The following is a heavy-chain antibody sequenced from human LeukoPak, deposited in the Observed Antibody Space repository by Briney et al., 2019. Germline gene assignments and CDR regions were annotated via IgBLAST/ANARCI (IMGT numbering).Heavy chain of an antibody. J-gene: IGHJ5*02. CDR2: INPSGGST. CDR1: GYTFTSYY. CDR3: ARSYLNCSGGSCYFLNWFDP. V-gene: IGHV1-46*01. Sequence: ASVTVSCKASGYTFTSYYMHWVRQAPGQGLEGMGLINPSGGSTSYAQKFQGRVTMTRAMSTSTVYMELSSLRSEDTAVYYCARSYLNCSGGSCYFLNWFDPWGQGTLVTVSS. D-gene: IGHD2-15*01.